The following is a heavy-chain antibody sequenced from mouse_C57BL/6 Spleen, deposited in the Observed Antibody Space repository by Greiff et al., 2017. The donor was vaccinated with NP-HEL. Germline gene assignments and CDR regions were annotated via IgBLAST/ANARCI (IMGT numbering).Heavy chain of an antibody. CDR3: ARTTVVARGYAMDY. CDR2: INPNNGGT. CDR1: GYTFTDYN. Sequence: EVQLQQSGPELVKPGASVKMSCKASGYTFTDYNMHWVKQSHGKSLEWIGYINPNNGGTSYNQKFKGKATLTVNKSSSTAYMELRSLTSEDSAVYYCARTTVVARGYAMDYWGQGTSVTVSS. J-gene: IGHJ4*01. D-gene: IGHD1-1*01. V-gene: IGHV1-22*01.